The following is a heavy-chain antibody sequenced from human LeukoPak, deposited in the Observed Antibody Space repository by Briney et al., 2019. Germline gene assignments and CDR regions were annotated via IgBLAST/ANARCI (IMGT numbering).Heavy chain of an antibody. V-gene: IGHV5-51*01. CDR1: GYNFTTYW. J-gene: IGHJ4*02. D-gene: IGHD5-18*01. CDR3: ARQMGGYSYGSTNFDY. Sequence: GESLKISCKGSGYNFTTYWIGWVRQMPGKGLEWMGIIYPGDSDTRYSPSFQGQVTISADKSISTAYLQWSSLKASDTAMYYCARQMGGYSYGSTNFDYWGQGTLVTVSS. CDR2: IYPGDSDT.